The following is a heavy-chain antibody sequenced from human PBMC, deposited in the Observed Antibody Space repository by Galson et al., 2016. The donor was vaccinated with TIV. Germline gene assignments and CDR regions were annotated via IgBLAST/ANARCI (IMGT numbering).Heavy chain of an antibody. Sequence: SVKVSCKASGDTFNSYAINWVRQAPEQGLEWVGRALPMFGTSNYAEEFQDRVTITADESMSTAYMELSSLTSDDTAVYYCAISSRRDRYGHTNWFDPWGQGTLVTVSS. CDR2: ALPMFGTS. CDR3: AISSRRDRYGHTNWFDP. CDR1: GDTFNSYA. D-gene: IGHD5-24*01. V-gene: IGHV1-69*13. J-gene: IGHJ5*02.